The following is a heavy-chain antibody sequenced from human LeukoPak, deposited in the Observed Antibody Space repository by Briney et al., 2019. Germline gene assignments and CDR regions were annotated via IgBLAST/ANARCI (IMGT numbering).Heavy chain of an antibody. CDR2: ISGSGAST. CDR3: VKDRETYYDPGGYYCIWLDP. Sequence: GGSLRLSCTASGFSFSSYAMTWVRQAPGKGLEWVSSISGSGASTYYADSVKGRSTISRDNSKSTLFLQMNSLRVEDTAVYHCVKDRETYYDPGGYYCIWLDPWGLGTLVTVSS. D-gene: IGHD3-22*01. J-gene: IGHJ5*02. CDR1: GFSFSSYA. V-gene: IGHV3-23*01.